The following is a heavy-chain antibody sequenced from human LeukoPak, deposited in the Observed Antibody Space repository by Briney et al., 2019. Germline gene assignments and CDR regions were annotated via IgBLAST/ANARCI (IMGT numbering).Heavy chain of an antibody. CDR2: IHNDGRT. V-gene: IGHV4-59*08. CDR1: GGSVSSYH. CDR3: ARHGTISSESYFDY. Sequence: SETLSLTCSVPGGSVSSYHWSLIRQSPGKGLEWIRDIHNDGRTNYNSSLILRVTGSVDPSKSQVSLRLSSVTAADTAVYYCARHGTISSESYFDYWGQGALVTVSS. J-gene: IGHJ4*02. D-gene: IGHD1-14*01.